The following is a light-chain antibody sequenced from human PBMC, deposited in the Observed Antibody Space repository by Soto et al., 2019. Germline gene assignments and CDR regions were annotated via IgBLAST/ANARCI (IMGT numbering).Light chain of an antibody. CDR1: SSDIGGYNY. J-gene: IGLJ3*02. CDR3: SSYTSAIARV. V-gene: IGLV2-14*01. Sequence: QSALTQPASVSGSPGQSITISCTGTSSDIGGYNYVSRYQQHPGKAPKLMIFEVSNRPSGVSNRFSGSKSGNTASLTISGLQAEDEADYYCSSYTSAIARVFGGGTKVTVL. CDR2: EVS.